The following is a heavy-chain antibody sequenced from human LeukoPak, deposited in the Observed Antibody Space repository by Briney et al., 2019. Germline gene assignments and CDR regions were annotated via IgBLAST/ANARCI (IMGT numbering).Heavy chain of an antibody. CDR3: ARGTSDALWSGYSGGSYYLDV. V-gene: IGHV4-34*01. D-gene: IGHD3-3*01. Sequence: SETLSLTCGVYGGSFSGFYWTWIRQSPGKGLEWIGEINHSGSAKYNPPLKSRVSISVDMSKNEVLLELTSVTAADAALYYCARGTSDALWSGYSGGSYYLDVWGTGTTVIVSS. J-gene: IGHJ6*03. CDR1: GGSFSGFY. CDR2: INHSGSA.